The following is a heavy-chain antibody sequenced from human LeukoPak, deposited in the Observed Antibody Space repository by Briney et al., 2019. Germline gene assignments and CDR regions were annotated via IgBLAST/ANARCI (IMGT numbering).Heavy chain of an antibody. CDR1: GFTLSSHR. V-gene: IGHV3-74*01. Sequence: GGPLRLPCAASGFTLSSHRMLCLRHAPGKALVWVSRINSDGSSTSYADSVKGRFTISRDNAKNTLYLQMNSLRAEDTAVYYCANVFDYWGQGTLVTVSS. CDR3: ANVFDY. CDR2: INSDGSST. J-gene: IGHJ4*02.